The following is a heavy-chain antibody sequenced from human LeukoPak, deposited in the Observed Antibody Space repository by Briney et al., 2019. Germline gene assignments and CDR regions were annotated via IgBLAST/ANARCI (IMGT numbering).Heavy chain of an antibody. J-gene: IGHJ3*02. CDR1: GYTFTSYG. D-gene: IGHD3-22*01. CDR3: ARTDYYDSSLI. CDR2: INPNSGGT. Sequence: EASVKVSCKASGYTFTSYGISWVRQAPGQGLEWMGWINPNSGGTNYAQKFQGRVTMTRDTSISTAYMELSRLRSDDTAVYYCARTDYYDSSLIWGQGTMVTVSS. V-gene: IGHV1-2*02.